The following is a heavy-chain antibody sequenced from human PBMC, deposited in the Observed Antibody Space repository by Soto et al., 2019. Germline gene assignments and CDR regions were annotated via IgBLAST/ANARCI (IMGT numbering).Heavy chain of an antibody. Sequence: GASVKVSCKASGGTFRSYAISWVRQAPGQGLEWMGGIIPIFGTANYAQTFQGRVTITADNSISTAYLQWSNLKASDTAIYYCARGYNSGWSIHTYDFDLWGQGTLVTVSS. D-gene: IGHD6-19*01. J-gene: IGHJ4*02. CDR3: ARGYNSGWSIHTYDFDL. V-gene: IGHV1-69*06. CDR2: IIPIFGTA. CDR1: GGTFRSYA.